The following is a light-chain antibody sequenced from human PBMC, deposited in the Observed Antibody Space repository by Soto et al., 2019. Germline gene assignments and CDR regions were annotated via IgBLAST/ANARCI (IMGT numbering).Light chain of an antibody. CDR2: GAS. Sequence: GDRVTINCRASESISTWLAWYQQKPGKAPKLLIYGASSLESGVPPRFSGDGSETEFTLTISSLQRDDFGTYYCQQYSRLWSFGQGTKVEIE. J-gene: IGKJ1*01. V-gene: IGKV1-5*03. CDR1: ESISTW. CDR3: QQYSRLWS.